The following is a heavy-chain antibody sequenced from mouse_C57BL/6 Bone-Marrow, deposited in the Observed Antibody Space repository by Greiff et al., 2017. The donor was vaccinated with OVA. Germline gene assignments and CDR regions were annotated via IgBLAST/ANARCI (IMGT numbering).Heavy chain of an antibody. Sequence: QVQLQQSGAELARPGASVKLSCKASGYTFTSYGISWVKQRTGQGLEWIGEIYPRSGNTYYNEKFKGKATLTADKSSSTAYMEIRSLSSEDSAVYFCARPSSADFDYWGQGTTLTVSS. V-gene: IGHV1-81*01. CDR2: IYPRSGNT. CDR1: GYTFTSYG. J-gene: IGHJ2*01. CDR3: ARPSSADFDY.